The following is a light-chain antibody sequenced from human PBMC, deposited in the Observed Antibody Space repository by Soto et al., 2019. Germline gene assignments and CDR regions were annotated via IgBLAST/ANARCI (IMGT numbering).Light chain of an antibody. CDR1: QNLLHSNGYYY. Sequence: DIVMTQSPLSLPVSPGEPASISCRSSQNLLHSNGYYYLDWYVQKPGQSPQLLISLGSNLASGAYDRFSGSGFSPEFSLKNSRVGGEEFWVYFCMQGLQTPPTFGPGTKVVIK. J-gene: IGKJ3*01. CDR2: LGS. CDR3: MQGLQTPPT. V-gene: IGKV2-28*01.